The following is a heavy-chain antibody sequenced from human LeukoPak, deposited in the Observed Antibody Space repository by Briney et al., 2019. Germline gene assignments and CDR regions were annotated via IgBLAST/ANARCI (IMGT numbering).Heavy chain of an antibody. CDR1: GFTFGDHY. J-gene: IGHJ6*02. CDR3: ARGHYGLDV. Sequence: PGGSLRLSCAASGFTFGDHYASWIRQAPGKGLEWISYIYTSTNTIYYADSVKGRFTISRDNAKNSVYLQMSSLRAEDTAVYYCARGHYGLDVWGQGTTVTVSS. V-gene: IGHV3-11*01. CDR2: IYTSTNTI.